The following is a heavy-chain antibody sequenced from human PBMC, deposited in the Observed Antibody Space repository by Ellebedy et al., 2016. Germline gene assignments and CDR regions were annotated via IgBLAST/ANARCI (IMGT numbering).Heavy chain of an antibody. CDR1: GGSISSYY. D-gene: IGHD3-16*01. CDR2: IYYSGST. J-gene: IGHJ2*01. Sequence: SETLSLTCTVSGGSISSYYWSWIRQPPGKGLEWIGYIYYSGSTNHNPSLKSRVTISVDTSKNQFSLKLSSVTAADTAVYYCAREGDYRYFDLWGRGTLVTVSS. V-gene: IGHV4-59*01. CDR3: AREGDYRYFDL.